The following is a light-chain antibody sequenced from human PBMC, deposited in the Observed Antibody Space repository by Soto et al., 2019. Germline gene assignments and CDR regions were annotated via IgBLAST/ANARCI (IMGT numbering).Light chain of an antibody. CDR2: AAS. Sequence: DIPMTQSPSSLSASVGDRVTITCRASQDIRGDLGWYQQKPGKAPKRMIYAASSLQSGVPSRFSGSGSGTEFTLTISSLQPEDFATYYCLQPHNFRTFGQGTKVEIK. CDR3: LQPHNFRT. CDR1: QDIRGD. J-gene: IGKJ1*01. V-gene: IGKV1-17*01.